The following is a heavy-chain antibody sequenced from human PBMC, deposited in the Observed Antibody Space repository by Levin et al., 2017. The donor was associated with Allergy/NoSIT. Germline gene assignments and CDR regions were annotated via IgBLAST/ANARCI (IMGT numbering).Heavy chain of an antibody. CDR1: GFNFADYA. J-gene: IGHJ5*02. CDR2: IRSEAHGGTS. Sequence: SGGSLRLSCSASGFNFADYATSWFRQTPGKGLEWVGFIRSEAHGGTSEFAASVKGRFTFSRDESRSIAYLHMNSLETEDTAIYYCSRPIAVAGMHFDPWGQGTLVTVSS. V-gene: IGHV3-49*03. CDR3: SRPIAVAGMHFDP. D-gene: IGHD6-19*01.